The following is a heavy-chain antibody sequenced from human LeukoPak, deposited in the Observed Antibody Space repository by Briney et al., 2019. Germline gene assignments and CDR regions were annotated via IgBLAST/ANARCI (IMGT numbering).Heavy chain of an antibody. CDR2: INHSGST. V-gene: IGHV4-34*01. Sequence: SETLSLTCAVYGVSFGGYYWSWIRQPPGKGLEWIGEINHSGSTNYNPSLKSRVTISVDTSKNQFSLKLSSVTAADTAVYYCAAAAMSSRIDYWGQGTLVTVSS. D-gene: IGHD2-2*01. CDR3: AAAAMSSRIDY. CDR1: GVSFGGYY. J-gene: IGHJ4*02.